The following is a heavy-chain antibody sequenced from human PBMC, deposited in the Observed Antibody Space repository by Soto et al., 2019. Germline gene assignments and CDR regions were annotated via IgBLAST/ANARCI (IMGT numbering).Heavy chain of an antibody. V-gene: IGHV5-51*01. D-gene: IGHD3-22*01. CDR3: ARQLSLSGYYYNY. CDR2: IYPGDSDT. CDR1: GYRFISYW. Sequence: GESLKISYRGSGYRFISYWIGWVRQMPGKGLEWMGIIYPGDSDTRYSPSFQGQVTISADKSISTAYLQWSSLKASDTAMYYCARQLSLSGYYYNYWGQGTLVTVSS. J-gene: IGHJ4*02.